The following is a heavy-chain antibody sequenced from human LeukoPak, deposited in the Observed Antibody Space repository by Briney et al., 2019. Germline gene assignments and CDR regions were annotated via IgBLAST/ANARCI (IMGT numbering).Heavy chain of an antibody. CDR3: ARDVGYCSGGSCHSSAFDI. CDR2: TSYDGSNK. J-gene: IGHJ3*02. CDR1: GFTFSRYW. D-gene: IGHD2-15*01. V-gene: IGHV3-30-3*01. Sequence: PGGSLRLSCAASGFTFSRYWMHWVRQAPGKGLEWVAVTSYDGSNKYYADSVKGRFTISRDNSKNTLYLQMNSLRAEDTAVYYCARDVGYCSGGSCHSSAFDIWGQGTMVTVSS.